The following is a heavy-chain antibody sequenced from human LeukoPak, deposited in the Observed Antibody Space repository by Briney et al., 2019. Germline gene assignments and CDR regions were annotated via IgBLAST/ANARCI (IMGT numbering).Heavy chain of an antibody. D-gene: IGHD2-2*01. CDR3: ARRNGYCSSTSCPGWFDP. V-gene: IGHV3-11*01. Sequence: PGWSLRLSCAASGFTFSDYYMRWIRQAPGKGLEWVSYISSSGSTIYYADSVKGRFTISRDNAKNSLYLQMNSLRAEDTAVYYCARRNGYCSSTSCPGWFDPWGQGTLVTVSS. J-gene: IGHJ5*02. CDR2: ISSSGSTI. CDR1: GFTFSDYY.